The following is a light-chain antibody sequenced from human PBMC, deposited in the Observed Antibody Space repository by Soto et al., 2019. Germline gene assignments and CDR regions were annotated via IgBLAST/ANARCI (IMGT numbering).Light chain of an antibody. CDR2: DAS. V-gene: IGKV3-20*01. CDR3: QEYDGAPIT. Sequence: EIVLTQSRDTLSLSPGERATLSCRASQSIRSERLAWYQQKPGQAPRLVIFDASNRASGMPERFSGSGSGTDFTLTIARLEPEDFAVYYCQEYDGAPITFGPGTRLEIK. J-gene: IGKJ5*01. CDR1: QSIRSER.